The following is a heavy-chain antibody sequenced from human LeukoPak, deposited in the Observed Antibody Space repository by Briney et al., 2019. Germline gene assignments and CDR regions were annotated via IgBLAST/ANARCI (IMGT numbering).Heavy chain of an antibody. J-gene: IGHJ4*02. CDR2: ISSSGSTI. CDR3: ARDRDYASDY. D-gene: IGHD4-17*01. V-gene: IGHV3-48*03. CDR1: GFTFSSYE. Sequence: PGGSLRLSCAASGFTFSSYEMNWVRQAPGKGLEWVSYISSSGSTIYYADSVRGRFTISRDTAKNSLYLQMNSLRNEDTALYYCARDRDYASDYWGQGTLVTVSS.